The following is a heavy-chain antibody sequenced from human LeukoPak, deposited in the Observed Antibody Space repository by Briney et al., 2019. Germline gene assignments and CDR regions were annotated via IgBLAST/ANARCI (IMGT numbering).Heavy chain of an antibody. J-gene: IGHJ5*02. CDR1: GYTFTGYY. CDR2: INPNSGGT. D-gene: IGHD6-19*01. CDR3: ARERRIAVALFDP. V-gene: IGHV1-2*02. Sequence: ASVKVSCKASGYTFTGYYMHWVRQAPGQGLEWMGWINPNSGGTNYAQKFQGRVTMTRDPSISTAYMELSRLRSDDTAVYYCARERRIAVALFDPWGQGTLVTVSS.